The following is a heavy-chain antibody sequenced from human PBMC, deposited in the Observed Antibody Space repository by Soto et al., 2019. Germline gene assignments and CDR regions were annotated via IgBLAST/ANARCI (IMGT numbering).Heavy chain of an antibody. CDR2: TYYRSKWYN. D-gene: IGHD5-18*01. V-gene: IGHV6-1*01. Sequence: PSQTLSLTCAISGDSVSSNSAAWNWIRQSPARGLEWLGRTYYRSKWYNDYAVSVKSRITINPDTSKNQFSLQLNSVTPEDTAVYYCARGLWGDTAMAWDAFDIWGQGTMVTVSS. CDR3: ARGLWGDTAMAWDAFDI. CDR1: GDSVSSNSAA. J-gene: IGHJ3*02.